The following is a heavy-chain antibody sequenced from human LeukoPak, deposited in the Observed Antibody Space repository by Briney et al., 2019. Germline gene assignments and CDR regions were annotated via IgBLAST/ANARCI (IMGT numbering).Heavy chain of an antibody. Sequence: PGGSLRLSCAASGFTFSDYYMSWVRQAPGKGLEWVSYISSSGSTIYYADSVKGRFTISRDNAKNSLYLQMNSLRAEDTAVYYCARDRDPAAERHYYYYGMDVWGQGTTVTVSS. CDR3: ARDRDPAAERHYYYYGMDV. D-gene: IGHD1-1*01. J-gene: IGHJ6*02. CDR2: ISSSGSTI. V-gene: IGHV3-11*01. CDR1: GFTFSDYY.